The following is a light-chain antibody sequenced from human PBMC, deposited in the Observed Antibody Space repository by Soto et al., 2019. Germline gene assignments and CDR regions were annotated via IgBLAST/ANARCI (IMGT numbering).Light chain of an antibody. CDR3: QQYDSFSVT. Sequence: EILMTQSPATLSVSPGGRATLSCRASQSISGALAWYQQKPGQAPRLLIFRASTRATGVPARFSGSGSGTEFTLTISSLQPEDFATYYCQQYDSFSVTFGQGTKVDIK. J-gene: IGKJ1*01. CDR2: RAS. V-gene: IGKV3-15*01. CDR1: QSISGA.